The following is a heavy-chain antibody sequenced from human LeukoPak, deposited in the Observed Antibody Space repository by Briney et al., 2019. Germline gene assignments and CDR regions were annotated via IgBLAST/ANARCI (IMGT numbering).Heavy chain of an antibody. D-gene: IGHD2-15*01. CDR3: AIHLVGFPEEGWFDP. CDR1: GGTFSSYA. J-gene: IGHJ5*02. Sequence: ASVKVSCKASGGTFSSYAISWVRQAPGQGLEWMGGIIPIFGTANYAQKFQGRVTITADESTSTAYMELSSLRSEDTAVYYCAIHLVGFPEEGWFDPWGQGTLVTVSS. V-gene: IGHV1-69*13. CDR2: IIPIFGTA.